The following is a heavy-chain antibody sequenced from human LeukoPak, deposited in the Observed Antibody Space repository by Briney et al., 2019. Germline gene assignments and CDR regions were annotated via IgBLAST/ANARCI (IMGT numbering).Heavy chain of an antibody. J-gene: IGHJ5*02. CDR1: GGSISSGGYY. CDR2: IYYSGST. CDR3: ARVPRGDILTGREGNWFDP. Sequence: TQTLSLTCTVSGGSISSGGYYWSWIRQHPGKGLEWIGYIYYSGSTYYNPSLKSRVTISVDTSKNQFSLKLSSVTAADTAVYYCARVPRGDILTGREGNWFDPWGRGTLVTVSS. D-gene: IGHD3-9*01. V-gene: IGHV4-31*03.